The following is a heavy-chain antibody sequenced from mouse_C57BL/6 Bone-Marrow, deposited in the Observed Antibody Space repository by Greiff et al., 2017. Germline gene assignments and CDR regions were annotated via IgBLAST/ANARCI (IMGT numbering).Heavy chain of an antibody. Sequence: QVQLQQSGPELVKPGASVKLSCKASGYNITSYDINWVKQRPGQGLVWIGWIYPRDGSTKYTEKFKGKATLTVDPSSSTAYLELHSLPSADSAVYVGAIPYYYGSSDGFAYWGQGTLVTVSA. CDR3: AIPYYYGSSDGFAY. CDR2: IYPRDGST. CDR1: GYNITSYD. D-gene: IGHD1-1*01. J-gene: IGHJ3*01. V-gene: IGHV1-85*01.